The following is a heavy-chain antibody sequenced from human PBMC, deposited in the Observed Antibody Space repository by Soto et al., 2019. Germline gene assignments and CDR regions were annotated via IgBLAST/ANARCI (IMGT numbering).Heavy chain of an antibody. CDR3: ARARPKYYAFWSGPSYDY. D-gene: IGHD3-3*01. CDR2: INSDGSST. CDR1: GFTFSSYW. J-gene: IGHJ4*02. V-gene: IGHV3-74*01. Sequence: GGSLRLSCAASGFTFSSYWMHWVRQAPGKGLVWVSRINSDGSSTSYADSVKGRFTISRDNAKNTLYLQMNSLRAEDTAVYYCARARPKYYAFWSGPSYDYWGQGTLVTVSS.